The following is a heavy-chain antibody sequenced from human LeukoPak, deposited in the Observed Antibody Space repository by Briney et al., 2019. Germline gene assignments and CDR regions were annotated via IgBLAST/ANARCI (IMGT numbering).Heavy chain of an antibody. V-gene: IGHV3-21*01. D-gene: IGHD3-22*01. Sequence: GGSLRLSCVSSEFTFSRYSMNWVRQAPGKGLEWVSSLISGSTYIYYADSVKGRFTISRDNAENSLYLQMNSLRAEDTAVYYCARDGYYYDSSNFDYWGQGTLVTVSS. CDR2: LISGSTYI. CDR1: EFTFSRYS. J-gene: IGHJ4*02. CDR3: ARDGYYYDSSNFDY.